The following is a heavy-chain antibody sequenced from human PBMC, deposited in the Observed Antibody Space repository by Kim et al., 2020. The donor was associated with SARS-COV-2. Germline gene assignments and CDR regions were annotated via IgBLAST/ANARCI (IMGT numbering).Heavy chain of an antibody. D-gene: IGHD2-2*01. Sequence: ASVKVSCKASGYIFTGYYMHWVRQAPGQGLEWMGWINPNSGGTNYAQKFQGRVTMTRDTSISTAYMELSRLRSDDTAVYYCARASVVPAEYYYGMDVWGQGTTVTVSS. CDR3: ARASVVPAEYYYGMDV. J-gene: IGHJ6*02. CDR1: GYIFTGYY. V-gene: IGHV1-2*02. CDR2: INPNSGGT.